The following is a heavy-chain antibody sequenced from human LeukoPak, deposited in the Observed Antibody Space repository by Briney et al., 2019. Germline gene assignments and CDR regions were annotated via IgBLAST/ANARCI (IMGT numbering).Heavy chain of an antibody. D-gene: IGHD3-3*01. CDR3: VREFLEWSIDY. V-gene: IGHV3-30*03. J-gene: IGHJ4*02. CDR2: ISYDGSNK. CDR1: GFTFSSYG. Sequence: GGSLRLSCAASGFTFSSYGMHWVRQAPGKGLEWVAVISYDGSNKYYADSVKGRFTISRDNSKNTLYLQMNSLRAEDTAVYYCVREFLEWSIDYWGQGTLVTVSS.